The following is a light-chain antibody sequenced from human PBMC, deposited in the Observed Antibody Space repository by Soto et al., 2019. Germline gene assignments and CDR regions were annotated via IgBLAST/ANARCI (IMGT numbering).Light chain of an antibody. CDR2: DAS. V-gene: IGKV1-5*01. Sequence: DIQMTQSPSTLSASVGDRVTITCRASQSISSWLAWYKQKPGKAPKLLIYDASSLESGVPSRFSGSGSGTEFTLTISSLQPDDFATYYCQQYNSYPWTFDQGTKVEIK. CDR3: QQYNSYPWT. J-gene: IGKJ1*01. CDR1: QSISSW.